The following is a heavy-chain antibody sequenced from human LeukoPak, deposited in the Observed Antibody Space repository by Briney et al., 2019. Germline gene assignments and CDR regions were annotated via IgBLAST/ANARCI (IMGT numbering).Heavy chain of an antibody. V-gene: IGHV4-34*01. Sequence: KPSETLSLTCAVYGGSFSGYYWSWIRQPPGKGLEWIGEINHSGSTNYNPSLKSRVTISVDTSKNQFSLKLSSVTAADTAVYYCARPMVDYWGQGTLVTVSS. CDR1: GGSFSGYY. CDR2: INHSGST. CDR3: ARPMVDY. J-gene: IGHJ4*02.